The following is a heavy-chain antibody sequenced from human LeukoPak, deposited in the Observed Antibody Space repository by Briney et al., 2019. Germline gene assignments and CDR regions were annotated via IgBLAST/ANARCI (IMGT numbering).Heavy chain of an antibody. J-gene: IGHJ4*02. Sequence: PSETLSLTCTVSGDSISTYYWSWIRQPPGKGLEWIGYIRYSGSANYNPSLRSRVTISIDTSKNQLSLKLSSVTAADTAVYHCARLVYDSRGYYFDYWGQGTLVTVSS. CDR3: ARLVYDSRGYYFDY. V-gene: IGHV4-59*08. CDR1: GDSISTYY. D-gene: IGHD3-22*01. CDR2: IRYSGSA.